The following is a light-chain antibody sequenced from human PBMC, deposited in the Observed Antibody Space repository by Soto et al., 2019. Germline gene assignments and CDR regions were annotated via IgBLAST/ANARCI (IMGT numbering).Light chain of an antibody. V-gene: IGKV1-39*01. Sequence: DTPIIQSPPPPSATLGDRFTITCLASQISSSYLNGYHQKPGKAPKLLIYAASSLQSGVPSRFSGSGSGTDFTLTISCLQAEDLITYCCQRSYSPRGTFGQGTGVDIK. J-gene: IGKJ1*01. CDR3: QRSYSPRGT. CDR1: QISSSY. CDR2: AAS.